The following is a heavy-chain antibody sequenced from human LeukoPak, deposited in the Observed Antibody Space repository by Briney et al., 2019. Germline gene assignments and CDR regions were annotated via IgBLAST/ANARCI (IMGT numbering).Heavy chain of an antibody. CDR1: GFTFSSYA. V-gene: IGHV3-23*01. D-gene: IGHD5-12*01. CDR2: ISGSGGST. CDR3: AKESGYSGYVGSYYYYYGMDV. Sequence: GGSLRLSCAASGFTFSSYAMSWVRQAPGKGLEWVSAISGSGGSTYYADSVKGRFTISRDNSKNTLYLQMNSLRAEDTAVYYCAKESGYSGYVGSYYYYYGMDVWGQGTTVTVSS. J-gene: IGHJ6*02.